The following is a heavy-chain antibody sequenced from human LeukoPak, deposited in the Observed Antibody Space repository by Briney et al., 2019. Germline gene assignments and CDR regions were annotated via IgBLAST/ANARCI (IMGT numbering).Heavy chain of an antibody. Sequence: PSETVSLTCTVSGGSISSYYWSWIRQPPGKGLEWLGYIYYSGSTNYNPSLKSRVTISVDTSKNQFSLKLSSVTAADTAVYYCARRGEVAGYTDWFDPWGQGTRVTVSS. J-gene: IGHJ5*02. D-gene: IGHD6-19*01. CDR2: IYYSGST. V-gene: IGHV4-59*08. CDR1: GGSISSYY. CDR3: ARRGEVAGYTDWFDP.